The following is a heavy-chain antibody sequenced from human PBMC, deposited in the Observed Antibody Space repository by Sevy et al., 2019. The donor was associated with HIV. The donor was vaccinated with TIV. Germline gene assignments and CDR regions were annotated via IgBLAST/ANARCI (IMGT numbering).Heavy chain of an antibody. CDR3: AIVRYNYGSYYFDY. J-gene: IGHJ4*02. Sequence: GGSLRLSCVVSTFTFSDYYMTWIRQAPGKGLEWISHISSGGTITSHADSVKGRFTISRDNAKNSLYLQMNSLRAEDTAVYYCAIVRYNYGSYYFDYWGQGTLVTVSS. D-gene: IGHD5-18*01. CDR2: ISSGGTIT. CDR1: TFTFSDYY. V-gene: IGHV3-11*01.